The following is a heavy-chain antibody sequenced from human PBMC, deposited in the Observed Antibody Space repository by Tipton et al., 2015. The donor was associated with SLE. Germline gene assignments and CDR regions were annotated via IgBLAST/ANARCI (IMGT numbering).Heavy chain of an antibody. CDR2: FSLDSDNI. CDR1: GFTLNKYA. Sequence: SLRLSCAASGFTLNKYAMHWVRQTPGKGLEWVAGFSLDSDNIGYADSVKGRFTTSRDNAKNALYLQMNSLRAEDTALYYCVKDIEAGGTAVWRHGTTVTLPS. CDR3: VKDIEAGGTAV. V-gene: IGHV3-9*01. J-gene: IGHJ6*02.